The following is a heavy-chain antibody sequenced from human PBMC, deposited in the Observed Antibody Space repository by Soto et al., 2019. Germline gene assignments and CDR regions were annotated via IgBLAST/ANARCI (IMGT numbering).Heavy chain of an antibody. Sequence: QVQLQESGPGLVKPSQTLSLTCTVSGGSISSGGYYWSWIRQHPGKGLEWIGYIYYSGSTYYNPSLKSRVTISVDTSKNQFSLKLSSVTAADTAVYYCARDKLWFGXYYYYGMDVWGQGTTVTVSS. V-gene: IGHV4-31*03. D-gene: IGHD3-10*01. CDR3: ARDKLWFGXYYYYGMDV. J-gene: IGHJ6*02. CDR2: IYYSGST. CDR1: GGSISSGGYY.